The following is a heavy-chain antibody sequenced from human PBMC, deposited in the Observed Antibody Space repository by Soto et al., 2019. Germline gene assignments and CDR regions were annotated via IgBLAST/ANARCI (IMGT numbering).Heavy chain of an antibody. CDR3: ARGNPYYDFWSGYYGYGMDV. Sequence: ASVKVSCKASGYTVTSYDINWVRQATGQGLEWMGWMNPNSGNTGYAQKFQGRVTMTRNTSISTAYMELSSLRSEDTAVYYCARGNPYYDFWSGYYGYGMDVWGQGTTVTVSS. V-gene: IGHV1-8*01. CDR1: GYTVTSYD. D-gene: IGHD3-3*01. J-gene: IGHJ6*02. CDR2: MNPNSGNT.